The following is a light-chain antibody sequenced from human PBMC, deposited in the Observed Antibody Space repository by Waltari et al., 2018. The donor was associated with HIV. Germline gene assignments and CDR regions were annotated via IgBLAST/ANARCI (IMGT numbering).Light chain of an antibody. Sequence: GQRVTISCSGSSSNIGSNYVYWYQQLPGTTPKLLIYRNNQRPSGVPDRFSGSKSGNTAFLTISGLQAEDEAEYHCCSHAGNFIFAFGTGTKVTVL. J-gene: IGLJ1*01. CDR1: SSNIGSNY. CDR3: CSHAGNFIFA. CDR2: RNN. V-gene: IGLV1-47*01.